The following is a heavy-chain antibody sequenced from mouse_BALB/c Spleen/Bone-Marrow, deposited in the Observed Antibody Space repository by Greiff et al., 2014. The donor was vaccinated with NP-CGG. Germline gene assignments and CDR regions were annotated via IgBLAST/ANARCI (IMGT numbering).Heavy chain of an antibody. J-gene: IGHJ2*01. Sequence: EVQLMESGGGLVKPGGSLKLSCAASGFTFSSYAMSWVRQSPEKRLEWVAEISSGGSYTYYPDTVTGRFTISRDNAKNTQYLEMSSLRSEDTAMYYCARGGNYLDDWGQGTTLTVSS. CDR3: ARGGNYLDD. V-gene: IGHV5-9-4*01. CDR2: ISSGGSYT. CDR1: GFTFSSYA.